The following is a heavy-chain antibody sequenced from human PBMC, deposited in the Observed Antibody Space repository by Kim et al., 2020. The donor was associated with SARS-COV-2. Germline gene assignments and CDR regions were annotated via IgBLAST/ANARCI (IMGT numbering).Heavy chain of an antibody. CDR1: GGSISSGGYY. D-gene: IGHD4-4*01. CDR3: ARGSATVTTVRWFDP. J-gene: IGHJ5*02. Sequence: SETLSLTCTVSGGSISSGGYYWSWIRQHPGKGLEWIGYIYYSGSTYYNPSLKSRVTISVDTSKNQFSLKLSSVTAADTAVYYCARGSATVTTVRWFDPWGQGTLVTVSS. V-gene: IGHV4-31*03. CDR2: IYYSGST.